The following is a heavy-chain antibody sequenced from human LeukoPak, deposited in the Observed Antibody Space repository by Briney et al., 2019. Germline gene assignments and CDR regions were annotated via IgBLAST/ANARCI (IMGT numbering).Heavy chain of an antibody. CDR2: INPSGGST. Sequence: ASVTVSCKASGYTFTSYYMHWVRQAPGQGLEWMGIINPSGGSTSYAQKFQGRVTMTRDVSTSTVYMELSSLRSEDTAVYYCARETTYSSVWYGFDPWGQGTLVTVSS. V-gene: IGHV1-46*01. CDR3: ARETTYSSVWYGFDP. J-gene: IGHJ5*02. D-gene: IGHD6-19*01. CDR1: GYTFTSYY.